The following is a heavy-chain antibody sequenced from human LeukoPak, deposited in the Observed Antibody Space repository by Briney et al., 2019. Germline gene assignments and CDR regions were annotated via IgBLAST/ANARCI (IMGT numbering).Heavy chain of an antibody. Sequence: GASVKVSCKASGYTFTSYYMHWVRQAPGQGLEWMGIINPSGVSTSYAQKFQGRVTMTRDMSTSTVYMELSSLRSEDTAVYYCARGGIRCSSTSCLNWFDPWGQGTLVTVSS. CDR3: ARGGIRCSSTSCLNWFDP. CDR1: GYTFTSYY. V-gene: IGHV1-46*01. D-gene: IGHD2-2*01. CDR2: INPSGVST. J-gene: IGHJ5*02.